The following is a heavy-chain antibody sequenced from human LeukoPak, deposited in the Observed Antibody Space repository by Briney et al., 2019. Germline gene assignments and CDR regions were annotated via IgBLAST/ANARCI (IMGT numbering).Heavy chain of an antibody. J-gene: IGHJ4*02. CDR3: ARGGYFDY. CDR2: INHSGST. Sequence: SETLSITCAVYGGSFSGYYWSWIRQPPGKGLEWIGEINHSGSTNYNPSLKSRVTISVDTSKNQFSLKLSSVTAADTAVYYCARGGYFDYWGQGTLVTVSS. CDR1: GGSFSGYY. V-gene: IGHV4-34*01.